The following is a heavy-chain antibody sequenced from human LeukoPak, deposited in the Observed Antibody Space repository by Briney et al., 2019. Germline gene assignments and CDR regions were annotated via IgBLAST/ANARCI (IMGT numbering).Heavy chain of an antibody. D-gene: IGHD6-13*01. J-gene: IGHJ4*02. CDR2: IYGSETT. CDR3: ASRPGGSTWYGVFDY. V-gene: IGHV4-59*11. Sequence: SETLSLTCTVSGDSMGNHFWSWIRQPPGKGLEWIGYIYGSETTNYNPSLKSRVTMSVDTSENQFSLKLSSVTAADTALYYCASRPGGSTWYGVFDYWSRGTLVTVSS. CDR1: GDSMGNHF.